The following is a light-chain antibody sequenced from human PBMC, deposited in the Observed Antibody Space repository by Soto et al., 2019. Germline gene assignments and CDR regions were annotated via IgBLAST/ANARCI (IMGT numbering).Light chain of an antibody. V-gene: IGKV1-5*03. Sequence: IQLTQSPSSLSAYVGDSVSITCRASQGISSALAWYQQRPGKAPKLLIYKASNLESGVPSRFSGSGSGTEFTLIISSLQPDDFATYYCQQYNSYSWTFGQGTKVDIK. CDR3: QQYNSYSWT. J-gene: IGKJ1*01. CDR2: KAS. CDR1: QGISSA.